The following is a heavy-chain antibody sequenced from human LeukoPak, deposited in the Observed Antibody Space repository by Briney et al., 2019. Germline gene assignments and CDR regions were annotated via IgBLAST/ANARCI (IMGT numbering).Heavy chain of an antibody. CDR3: ARSLRYYYDSSGYSNFDY. D-gene: IGHD3-22*01. J-gene: IGHJ4*02. V-gene: IGHV1-69*05. CDR1: GGAFRSYA. CDR2: IIPIFGTA. Sequence: SGKVSCKPPGGAFRSYAISWVRQAPGQGLEWMGGIIPIFGTANYAQKFQGRVTITTDESTSTAYMELSSLRSEDTAVYYCARSLRYYYDSSGYSNFDYWGQGTLVTVSA.